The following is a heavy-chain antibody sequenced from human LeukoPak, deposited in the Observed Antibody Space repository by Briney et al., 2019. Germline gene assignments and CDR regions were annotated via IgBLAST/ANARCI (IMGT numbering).Heavy chain of an antibody. D-gene: IGHD2-21*02. V-gene: IGHV3-23*01. Sequence: GGSLRLSCAASGFTFSSYAMSWVRQTPGKGLEWVSGIIGSGANTFYADSVKGRFTISRDNSKNTLYLQINNMRAEDTAVYYCAKGAYVIVVVTATRLDYWGQGTLVTVSS. J-gene: IGHJ4*02. CDR1: GFTFSSYA. CDR3: AKGAYVIVVVTATRLDY. CDR2: IIGSGANT.